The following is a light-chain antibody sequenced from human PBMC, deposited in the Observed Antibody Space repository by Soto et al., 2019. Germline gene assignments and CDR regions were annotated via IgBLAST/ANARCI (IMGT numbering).Light chain of an antibody. J-gene: IGLJ2*01. CDR3: QVWDSSSDHPV. Sequence: SYELTQSPSVSVAPGKTARITCGGNNIGSKSVHWYQQKPGQAPVLVIYYDSDRPSGIPERFSGSNSGNTATLTISRVEAGDEADYYCQVWDSSSDHPVFGGGTKLNVL. V-gene: IGLV3-21*04. CDR2: YDS. CDR1: NIGSKS.